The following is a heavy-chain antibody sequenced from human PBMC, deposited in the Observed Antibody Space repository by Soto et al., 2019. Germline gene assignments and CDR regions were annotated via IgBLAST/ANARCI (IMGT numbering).Heavy chain of an antibody. CDR3: AREVPGIAAAGTFSNFDY. J-gene: IGHJ4*02. CDR2: IYYSGST. D-gene: IGHD6-13*01. V-gene: IGHV4-61*01. CDR1: GGSVSSGSYY. Sequence: PSETLSLTCTVSGGSVSSGSYYWSWIRQPPGKGLEWIGYIYYSGSTNYNPSLKSRVTISVDTSKNQLSLKLSSVTAADTAVYYCAREVPGIAAAGTFSNFDYWGQGTLVTVSS.